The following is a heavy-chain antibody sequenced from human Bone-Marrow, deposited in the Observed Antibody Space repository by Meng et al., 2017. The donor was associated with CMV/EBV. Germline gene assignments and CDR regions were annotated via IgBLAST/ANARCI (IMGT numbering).Heavy chain of an antibody. CDR3: ARGDLTLDY. CDR1: GFTFSSYW. Sequence: GGTLRLSCAASGFTFSSYWMSWVRQAPGKGLEWVANIKQDGSENYYVDSVKGRFTISRDNAKNPLYLQMNRLRAEAPAVSYSARGDLTLDYWGQGTLVTVSS. D-gene: IGHD2-21*02. CDR2: IKQDGSEN. J-gene: IGHJ4*02. V-gene: IGHV3-7*01.